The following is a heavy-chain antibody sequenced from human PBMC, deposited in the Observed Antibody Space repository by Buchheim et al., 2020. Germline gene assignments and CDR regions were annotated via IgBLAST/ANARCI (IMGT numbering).Heavy chain of an antibody. CDR1: GFTFNTYA. CDR2: ISGAGGST. Sequence: EVQLLESGGNLVQPGGSLRLSCAASGFTFNTYAMSWVRQAPGKGLEWVSAISGAGGSTYYADSVRGRFTISRDNSNNTVYLQMNSLRAADSAIYYCAKQAYSSGWYEDYWGQGTL. V-gene: IGHV3-23*01. D-gene: IGHD6-19*01. J-gene: IGHJ4*02. CDR3: AKQAYSSGWYEDY.